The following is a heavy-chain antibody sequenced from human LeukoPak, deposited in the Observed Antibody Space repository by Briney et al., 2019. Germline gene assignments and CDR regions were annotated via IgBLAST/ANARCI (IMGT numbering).Heavy chain of an antibody. J-gene: IGHJ6*03. CDR2: ISGSGGST. CDR3: AKDHDSSYGWYYYYMDV. CDR1: GFTFSSYA. Sequence: TGGSLRLSCAASGFTFSSYAMSWVRQAPGKGLEWVSAISGSGGSTYYADSVKGRFTISRDNSKNTLYLQMNSLRAEDTAVYYCAKDHDSSYGWYYYYMDVWGKGTTVTVSS. D-gene: IGHD3-22*01. V-gene: IGHV3-23*01.